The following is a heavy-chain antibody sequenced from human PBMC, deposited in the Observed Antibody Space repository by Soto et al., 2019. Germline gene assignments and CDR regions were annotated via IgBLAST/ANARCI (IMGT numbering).Heavy chain of an antibody. CDR1: GGSISSSNW. CDR2: IYHSEST. J-gene: IGHJ6*02. Sequence: PSETLSLTCAVSGGSISSSNWWSWVRQPPGKGLEWIGEIYHSESTNYNPSLKSRVTISVDKSKNQFSLKLSSVTAADTAVYYCARCYGSGSSYYYYGMDVWGQGTTVTVSS. CDR3: ARCYGSGSSYYYYGMDV. D-gene: IGHD3-10*01. V-gene: IGHV4-4*02.